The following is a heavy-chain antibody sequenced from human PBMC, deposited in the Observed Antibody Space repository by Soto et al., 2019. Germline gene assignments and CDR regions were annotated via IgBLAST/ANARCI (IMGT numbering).Heavy chain of an antibody. CDR1: CMSFSGQY. CDR3: ARGRYYYGSGSYLVDYYYYGMDV. V-gene: IGHV4-34*01. CDR2: LKHTGST. J-gene: IGHJ6*02. Sequence: PWGTLYLTFAVHCMSFSGQYWGWIPQAPGKGLEWIGELKHTGSTHYQPSLNRRVTIPIETHKNQFSLKLSSVTAADTAVYYCARGRYYYGSGSYLVDYYYYGMDVWGQGTTVT. D-gene: IGHD3-10*01.